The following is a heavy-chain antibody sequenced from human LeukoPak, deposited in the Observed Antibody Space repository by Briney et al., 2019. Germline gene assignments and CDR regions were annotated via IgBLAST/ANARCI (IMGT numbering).Heavy chain of an antibody. V-gene: IGHV1-69*13. CDR2: IIPIFGTA. J-gene: IGHJ3*02. CDR3: ARHRLHRLYYDSSGYYHDAFDI. D-gene: IGHD3-22*01. CDR1: GGAFSSYA. Sequence: SVKVSCKASGGAFSSYAISWVRQAPGQGLEWMGGIIPIFGTANYAQKFQGRVTITADESTSTAYMELSSLRSEDTAVYYCARHRLHRLYYDSSGYYHDAFDIWGQGTMVTVSS.